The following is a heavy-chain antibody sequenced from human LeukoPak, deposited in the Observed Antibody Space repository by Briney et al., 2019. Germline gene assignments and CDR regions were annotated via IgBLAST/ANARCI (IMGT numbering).Heavy chain of an antibody. V-gene: IGHV1-69*01. CDR1: GGTFSSYA. D-gene: IGHD3-22*01. CDR2: IIPIFGTA. J-gene: IGHJ4*02. Sequence: SVKVSCKASGGTFSSYAISWVRQAPGQGLERMGGIIPIFGTANYAQKFQGRVTITADESTSTAYMELSSLRSEDTAVYYCAMGYYDSSGSDYWGQGTLVTVSS. CDR3: AMGYYDSSGSDY.